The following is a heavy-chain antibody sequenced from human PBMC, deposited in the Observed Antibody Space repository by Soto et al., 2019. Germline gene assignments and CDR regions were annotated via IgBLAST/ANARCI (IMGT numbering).Heavy chain of an antibody. D-gene: IGHD6-13*01. Sequence: GGSLRLSCAASGFTFSSYAMSWVRQAPGKGLEWVSAISGSGGSTYYADSVKGRFTISRDNSKNTLYLQMNSLRAEDTAVYYCAKDRGGSSSWYFADAFDIWGQGTMVTVSS. CDR3: AKDRGGSSSWYFADAFDI. V-gene: IGHV3-23*01. CDR2: ISGSGGST. CDR1: GFTFSSYA. J-gene: IGHJ3*02.